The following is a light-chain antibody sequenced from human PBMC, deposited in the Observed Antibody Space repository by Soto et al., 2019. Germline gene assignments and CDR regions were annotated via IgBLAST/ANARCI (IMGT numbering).Light chain of an antibody. CDR2: GAS. CDR3: QQFASYPLT. CDR1: QSITNNY. V-gene: IGKV3-20*01. J-gene: IGKJ4*01. Sequence: EFVLKQSPGTLSLSRGERATLSCRASQSITNNYLAWYQQKPGRAHRLLIYGASSRATGIPDRFSGGGSGTDFTLTISRLEPEDFAVYYCQQFASYPLTFGGRTKVDI.